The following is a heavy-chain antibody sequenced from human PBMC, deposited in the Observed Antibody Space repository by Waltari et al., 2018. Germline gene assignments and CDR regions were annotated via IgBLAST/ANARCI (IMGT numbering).Heavy chain of an antibody. D-gene: IGHD3-22*01. CDR1: GDSMSSSDHY. CDR3: AREGYYDSGGFSGFLLY. CDR2: FFTAGST. V-gene: IGHV4-30-4*01. J-gene: IGHJ4*02. Sequence: QVQMQESGPSLVKHSQTLTLTCTVSGDSMSSSDHYWTCIRQPPGGGLEWLGSFFTAGSTDYAPCLESRLSISAGPSRNQFSLRLTSATSADTAGYYCAREGYYDSGGFSGFLLYWGRGMLVTVSS.